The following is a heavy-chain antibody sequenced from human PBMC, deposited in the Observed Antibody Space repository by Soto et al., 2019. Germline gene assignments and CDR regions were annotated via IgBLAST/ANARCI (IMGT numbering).Heavy chain of an antibody. CDR2: MNPNSGNT. Sequence: QVQLVQSGAEVKTPGASVKVSCKASGYTFTSYDINWVRQATGQGLEWMGWMNPNSGNTGYAQNFQGRVTMTRNTSISTAYMELSSLRSEDTAVYYCARARSSRCSGGRCAVSGWFDPWGQGTLVTVSS. D-gene: IGHD2-15*01. CDR1: GYTFTSYD. CDR3: ARARSSRCSGGRCAVSGWFDP. V-gene: IGHV1-8*01. J-gene: IGHJ5*02.